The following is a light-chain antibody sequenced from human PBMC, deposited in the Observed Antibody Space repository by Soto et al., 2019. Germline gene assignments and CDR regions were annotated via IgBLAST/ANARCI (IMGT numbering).Light chain of an antibody. CDR3: SSYTSSSTYV. J-gene: IGLJ1*01. V-gene: IGLV2-18*02. CDR1: ISDAGFYAR. CDR2: DVT. Sequence: QSVLTQPPSVSGSPGQSVTISCTGTISDAGFYARVSWYQQPPGTAPKLLIYDVTSRPSGVPDRFSGSRSGKTASLTISGLQAEDEAAYYCSSYTSSSTYVFGPGTKVTVL.